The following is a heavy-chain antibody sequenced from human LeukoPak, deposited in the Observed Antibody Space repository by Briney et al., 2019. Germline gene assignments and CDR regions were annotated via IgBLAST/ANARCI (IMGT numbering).Heavy chain of an antibody. Sequence: SETLSLTCTVPGGSISSSSYYWGWIRQPPGKGLEWIGSIYYSGSTYYNPSLRSRVTISVDTSKNQFSLRLSSVTAADTAVYYCARGSPQNYDILTGYYTALPDFWGQGTLVTVSS. J-gene: IGHJ4*02. D-gene: IGHD3-9*01. CDR1: GGSISSSSYY. CDR2: IYYSGST. CDR3: ARGSPQNYDILTGYYTALPDF. V-gene: IGHV4-39*07.